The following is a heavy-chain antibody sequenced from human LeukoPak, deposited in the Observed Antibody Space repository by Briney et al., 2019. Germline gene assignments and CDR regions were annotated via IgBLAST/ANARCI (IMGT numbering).Heavy chain of an antibody. V-gene: IGHV4-34*01. Sequence: SETLSLTCAVYGGSFSGYYWSWIRQPPGKGLEWIGEINHSGSTNYNPSLKSRVTISVDTSKNQFSLKLNSVTAADTAVYYCAPGNSGYYFVWGQGTLVTVSS. D-gene: IGHD3-22*01. J-gene: IGHJ4*02. CDR1: GGSFSGYY. CDR2: INHSGST. CDR3: APGNSGYYFV.